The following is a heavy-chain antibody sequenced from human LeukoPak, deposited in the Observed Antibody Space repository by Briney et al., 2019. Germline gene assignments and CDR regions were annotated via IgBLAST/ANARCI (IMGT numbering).Heavy chain of an antibody. CDR1: VFTLSSYC. Sequence: GGSLRLSRAASVFTLSSYCMSGVRQAPGKGLEWVANIKQDGSEQYYVDSVKGRFTISRDNAKNSLFLQMNSLRGEDTAVYYCTREYLTVSYFDYWGQGTLVTVSS. D-gene: IGHD4-11*01. CDR2: IKQDGSEQ. V-gene: IGHV3-7*05. CDR3: TREYLTVSYFDY. J-gene: IGHJ4*02.